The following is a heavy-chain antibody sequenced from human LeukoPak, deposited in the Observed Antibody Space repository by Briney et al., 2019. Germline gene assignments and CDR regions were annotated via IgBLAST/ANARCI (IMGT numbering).Heavy chain of an antibody. J-gene: IGHJ6*02. CDR2: INVDESLT. CDR1: GLSFSTFW. D-gene: IGHD1-1*01. Sequence: GRSLRLSCAASGLSFSTFWIHSVRQAPGKGLVWVSCINVDESLTHYADCVRGRFTISRDNARNTLYLQMDSLRAEDTAVYYCALFWRDGMDVWGQGTTVTVSS. CDR3: ALFWRDGMDV. V-gene: IGHV3-74*01.